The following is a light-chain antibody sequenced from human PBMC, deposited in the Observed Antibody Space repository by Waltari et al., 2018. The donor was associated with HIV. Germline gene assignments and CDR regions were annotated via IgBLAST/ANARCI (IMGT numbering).Light chain of an antibody. CDR1: RSDIGAYNY. CDR3: CSYAGSRSWV. Sequence: QSALTQPASVSGSPGPSITISCPGTRSDIGAYNYVTWSQPYPGQAPRLLIHDVNKRPSGVSNRFSGSKSGNTASLTISGLQTEDEADYWCCSYAGSRSWVFGGGTKVTVL. CDR2: DVN. V-gene: IGLV2-23*02. J-gene: IGLJ3*02.